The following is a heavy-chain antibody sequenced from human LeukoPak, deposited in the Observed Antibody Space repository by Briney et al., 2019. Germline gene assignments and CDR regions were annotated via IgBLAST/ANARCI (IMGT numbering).Heavy chain of an antibody. J-gene: IGHJ4*02. Sequence: ASVTVSCTASGYTFTSYYMHWVRQAPGQGLEWMGIINPSGGSTSYAQKFQGRVTMTRDTSTSTVYMELSSLRTEDTAVYYCARDPAPYSDLHKLDYWGQGTLVTVSS. CDR1: GYTFTSYY. D-gene: IGHD3-22*01. V-gene: IGHV1-46*01. CDR2: INPSGGST. CDR3: ARDPAPYSDLHKLDY.